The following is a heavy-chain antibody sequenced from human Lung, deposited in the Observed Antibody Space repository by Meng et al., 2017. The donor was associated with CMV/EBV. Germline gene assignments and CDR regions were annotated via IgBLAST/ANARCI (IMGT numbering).Heavy chain of an antibody. CDR2: IYHSGST. J-gene: IGHJ4*02. CDR3: ARVGQWLPIDY. V-gene: IGHV4-4*02. D-gene: IGHD6-19*01. CDR1: GGSISSSNW. Sequence: LPGSGPGLVKPSGTLSLTIVVAGGSISSSNWWSWVRQPPGKGLEWIGEIYHSGSTNYNPSLKSRVTISVDKSKDQFSLNLSSVTAADTAVYYCARVGQWLPIDYWGQGTLVTVSS.